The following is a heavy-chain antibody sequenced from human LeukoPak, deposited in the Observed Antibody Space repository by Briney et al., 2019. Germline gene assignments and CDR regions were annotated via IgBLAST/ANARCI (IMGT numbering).Heavy chain of an antibody. J-gene: IGHJ4*02. V-gene: IGHV3-53*01. CDR1: GFIVSSNH. CDR2: IYSGADT. D-gene: IGHD6-19*01. Sequence: GGSLRLSCAASGFIVSSNHMSWVRQAPGKGLEWVSIIYSGADTYYADSVKGRFTISRDNAKNSLYLQMNSLRAEDTAVYYCARGSGIAVAGRGFDYWGQGTLVTVSS. CDR3: ARGSGIAVAGRGFDY.